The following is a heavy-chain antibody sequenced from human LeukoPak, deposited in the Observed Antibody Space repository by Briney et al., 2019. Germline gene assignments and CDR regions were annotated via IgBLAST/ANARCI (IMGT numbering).Heavy chain of an antibody. V-gene: IGHV1-2*02. J-gene: IGHJ4*02. CDR3: ARDKAYTWTYYYDSSGHKTDY. Sequence: GASVKVSCKASGYTFTGHYMHWVRQAPGQGLEWMGWINPNSGGTNYAQKFQGRVTMTRDTSISTAYMELSRLRSDDTAVYYCARDKAYTWTYYYDSSGHKTDYWGQGTLVTVSS. D-gene: IGHD3-22*01. CDR1: GYTFTGHY. CDR2: INPNSGGT.